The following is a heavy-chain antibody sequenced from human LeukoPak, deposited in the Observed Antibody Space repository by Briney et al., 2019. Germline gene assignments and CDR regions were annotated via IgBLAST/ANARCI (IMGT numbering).Heavy chain of an antibody. V-gene: IGHV4-59*12. J-gene: IGHJ4*02. CDR2: IYYTGDI. CDR1: DGSITGSY. Sequence: SETLSLTCTVSDGSITGSYWSWVRQPPGKGLEYIGYIYYTGDINYNPSLKSRVTISVDTSKNQFSLKLSSVTAADTAVYYCARDRYYYDSSGYYYNDYWGQGTLVTVSS. D-gene: IGHD3-22*01. CDR3: ARDRYYYDSSGYYYNDY.